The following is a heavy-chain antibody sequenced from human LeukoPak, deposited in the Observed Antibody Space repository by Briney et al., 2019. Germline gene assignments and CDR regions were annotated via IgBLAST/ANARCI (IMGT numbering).Heavy chain of an antibody. D-gene: IGHD3-22*01. CDR1: GYTLTELS. CDR3: ATAAIVVEDAFDI. CDR2: FDPEDGEA. V-gene: IGHV1-24*01. Sequence: ASVKVSCKVSGYTLTELSMHWVRQAPGKGLEWMGGFDPEDGEAIYAQKFQGRVTMTEDTSTDTAYMELSSLRPEDTAVYYCATAAIVVEDAFDIWGQGTMVTVSS. J-gene: IGHJ3*02.